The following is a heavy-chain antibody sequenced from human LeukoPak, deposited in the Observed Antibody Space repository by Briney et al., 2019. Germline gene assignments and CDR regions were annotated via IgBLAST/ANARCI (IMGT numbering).Heavy chain of an antibody. CDR3: ARDTNILDYFYFYMDV. D-gene: IGHD2-21*01. Sequence: GGSLRLSCAASGFTFSCYSMNWVRQAPGKGLEWVSSINGRSGYIYYADSVRGRFTFSSDNAENSLYLQMSGMRAEDTAVYYCARDTNILDYFYFYMDVWGKGTTVTVSS. CDR2: INGRSGYI. J-gene: IGHJ6*03. V-gene: IGHV3-21*01. CDR1: GFTFSCYS.